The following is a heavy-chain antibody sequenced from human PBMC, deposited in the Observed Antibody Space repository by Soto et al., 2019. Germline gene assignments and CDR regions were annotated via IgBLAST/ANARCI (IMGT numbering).Heavy chain of an antibody. CDR3: ARWESGDWYLGI. V-gene: IGHV3-7*03. CDR2: INPDGTLK. J-gene: IGHJ4*02. D-gene: IGHD2-21*02. CDR1: GFALSGYW. Sequence: EVQLVESGGGLVQPGGSLRLSCAASGFALSGYWMTWVRQAPGKGLEWVASINPDGTLKYYVVSVKGRFTISRDNADNSLFLQMISLRVEDTAVYYCARWESGDWYLGIWGQGTLVTVSS.